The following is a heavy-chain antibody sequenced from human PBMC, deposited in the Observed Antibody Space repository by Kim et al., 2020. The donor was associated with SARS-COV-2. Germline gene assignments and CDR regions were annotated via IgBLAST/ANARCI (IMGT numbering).Heavy chain of an antibody. V-gene: IGHV1-2*02. CDR3: ARVFGAARRLPPYFDY. CDR1: GYTFTGYY. D-gene: IGHD6-6*01. Sequence: ASVKVSCKASGYTFTGYYMHWVRQAPGQGLEWMGWINPNSGGTNYAQKFQGRVTMTRDTSISTAYMELSRLRSDDTAVYYCARVFGAARRLPPYFDYWGQGTLVTVSS. J-gene: IGHJ4*02. CDR2: INPNSGGT.